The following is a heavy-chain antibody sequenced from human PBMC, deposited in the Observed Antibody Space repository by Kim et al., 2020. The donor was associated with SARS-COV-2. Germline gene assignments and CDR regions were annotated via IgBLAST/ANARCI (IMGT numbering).Heavy chain of an antibody. CDR3: ARVLTNWNYNWFDP. CDR1: GGTFSSYA. Sequence: SVKVSCKASGGTFSSYAISWVRQAPGQGLEWMGRIIPILGIANYAQKFRGRVTITADKSTSTAYMELSSLRSEDTAVYYCARVLTNWNYNWFDPWGQGT. V-gene: IGHV1-69*04. D-gene: IGHD1-1*01. J-gene: IGHJ5*02. CDR2: IIPILGIA.